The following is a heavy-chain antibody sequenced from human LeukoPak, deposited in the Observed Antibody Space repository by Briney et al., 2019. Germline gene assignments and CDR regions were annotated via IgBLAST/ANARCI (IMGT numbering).Heavy chain of an antibody. CDR1: RYTFTGSY. CDR2: INPNSGGT. J-gene: IGHJ5*02. CDR3: ARGKFRGVTHWFDP. V-gene: IGHV1-2*02. D-gene: IGHD3-10*01. Sequence: ASVKVSCKAYRYTFTGSYMHWVRQAPGQGLEWMGGINPNSGGTNYAQKFQGRVTMTRDTSISTAYMELSRLRSDDTAVYYCARGKFRGVTHWFDPWGQGTLVTVSS.